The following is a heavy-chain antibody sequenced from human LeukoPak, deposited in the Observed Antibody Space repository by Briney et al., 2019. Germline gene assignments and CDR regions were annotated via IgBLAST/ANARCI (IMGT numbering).Heavy chain of an antibody. D-gene: IGHD6-19*01. CDR2: ISGSGGST. Sequence: GGSLRLSCAASGFTFSSYAMSWVRQAPGKGLEWVSAISGSGGSTYYADSVKGRFTISRDDSKNTLYLQMNSLRAEDTAVYYCANEIAVAGTSVGLDYWGQGTLVTVSS. CDR1: GFTFSSYA. J-gene: IGHJ4*02. V-gene: IGHV3-23*01. CDR3: ANEIAVAGTSVGLDY.